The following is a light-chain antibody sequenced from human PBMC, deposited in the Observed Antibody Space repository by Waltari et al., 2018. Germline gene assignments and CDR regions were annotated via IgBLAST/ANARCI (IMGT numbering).Light chain of an antibody. CDR3: CSYAGSYTWV. V-gene: IGLV2-23*01. CDR2: DDN. J-gene: IGLJ3*02. CDR1: SSAVGEYNF. Sequence: QSALTHPSPVSWSPAQWRTIAFTRTSSAVGEYNFFSWYQQYPGKAPKIMIYDDNRGHSGVSDRFSGSKSGNTASLTISGVQDEDEADYYCCSYAGSYTWVFGGGTKLTVL.